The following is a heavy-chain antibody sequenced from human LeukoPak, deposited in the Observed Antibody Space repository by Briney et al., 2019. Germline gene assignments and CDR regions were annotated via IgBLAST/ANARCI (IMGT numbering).Heavy chain of an antibody. CDR2: IYYSGST. D-gene: IGHD3-22*01. J-gene: IGHJ4*02. CDR1: GGSISSYY. V-gene: IGHV4-59*01. Sequence: SETLSLTCTVSGGSISSYYWSWIRQPPGKGLEWIGYIYYSGSTNYNPSPKSRVTISVDTSKNQFSLKLSSVTAADTAVYYCARDRYYYDSSGYHSRGFDYWGQGTLVTVSS. CDR3: ARDRYYYDSSGYHSRGFDY.